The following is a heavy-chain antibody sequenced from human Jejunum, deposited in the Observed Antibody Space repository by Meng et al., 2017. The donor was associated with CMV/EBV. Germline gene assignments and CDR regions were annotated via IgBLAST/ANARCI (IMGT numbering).Heavy chain of an antibody. D-gene: IGHD2-2*02. J-gene: IGHJ6*02. Sequence: VSGSTFTGNYMHWVRRAPEQGLESMGWINPNRGGTNYAQKFQGRVTMTRDTSISTVYMELTRLRSDDTAMYYCARDVMSLYTMDVWGQGPTVTVSS. CDR3: ARDVMSLYTMDV. V-gene: IGHV1-2*02. CDR2: INPNRGGT. CDR1: GSTFTGNY.